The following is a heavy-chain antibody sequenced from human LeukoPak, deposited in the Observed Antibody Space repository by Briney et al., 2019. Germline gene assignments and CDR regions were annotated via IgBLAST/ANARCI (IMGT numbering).Heavy chain of an antibody. V-gene: IGHV3-30*04. CDR1: GFTFSSYA. CDR3: ARILLGGLRWASIDY. J-gene: IGHJ4*02. D-gene: IGHD4-23*01. CDR2: ISYDGSNK. Sequence: GGSLRLSCAASGFTFSSYAMHWVRQAPGKGLEWVAVISYDGSNKYYADSVKGRFTISRDNSKNTLYLQMNSLRAEDTAVYYCARILLGGLRWASIDYWGQGTLVTASS.